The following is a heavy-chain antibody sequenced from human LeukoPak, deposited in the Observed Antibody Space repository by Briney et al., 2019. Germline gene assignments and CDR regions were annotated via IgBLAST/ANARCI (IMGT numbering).Heavy chain of an antibody. J-gene: IGHJ4*02. CDR2: INVKSGAT. CDR3: ARVGRESSTGWLDY. V-gene: IGHV1-2*06. D-gene: IGHD6-19*01. CDR1: GYTFIDYY. Sequence: ALVKVSCKASGYTFIDYYFNWVRQAPGQGPEWMGRINVKSGATDYAQKFQGRVTVTRDTSISTAYMELSSLRSDDTAVYYCARVGRESSTGWLDYWGQGTLVTVSS.